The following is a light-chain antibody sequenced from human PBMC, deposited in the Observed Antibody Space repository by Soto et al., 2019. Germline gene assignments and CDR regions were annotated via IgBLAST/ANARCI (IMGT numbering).Light chain of an antibody. V-gene: IGKV1-5*03. J-gene: IGKJ4*01. CDR2: KAS. CDR3: QQYESYSPLT. CDR1: QTISNW. Sequence: IQMTQSPSTLSASVGDRVTITCQASQTISNWLAWYQQKPGKAPKLLIYKASTLESGVPSRFSGRRSGTEFTLTIAGLQPEDFATYYCQQYESYSPLTFGGGTKVDIK.